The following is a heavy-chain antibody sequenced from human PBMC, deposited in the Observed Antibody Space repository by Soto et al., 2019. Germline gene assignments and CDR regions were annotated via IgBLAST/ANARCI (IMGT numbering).Heavy chain of an antibody. CDR1: GGTFSSYA. CDR2: IIHIFGTA. D-gene: IGHD2-2*01. Sequence: QVQLVQSGAEVKKPGSSVKVSCKASGGTFSSYAISWVRQYPGQGLEWLGGIIHIFGTANYAQKFQVRVTITADESTSTAYMELSSLRSADTAVYYCARAWVGCSSTSCRFGGYYGMDVWGQGTTVTVSS. J-gene: IGHJ6*02. V-gene: IGHV1-69*01. CDR3: ARAWVGCSSTSCRFGGYYGMDV.